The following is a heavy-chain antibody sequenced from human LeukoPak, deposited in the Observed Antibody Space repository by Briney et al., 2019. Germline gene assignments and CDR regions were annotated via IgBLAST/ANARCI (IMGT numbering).Heavy chain of an antibody. J-gene: IGHJ5*02. V-gene: IGHV1-3*01. CDR3: ARGRDYYCSSTSCYSLGWFDP. CDR1: GYTFTSYA. D-gene: IGHD2-2*01. CDR2: INAGNGNT. Sequence: ASVKVSCKASGYTFTSYAMHWVRQGPGQRLEWMGCINAGNGNTKYSQKFQGRVTITRDTSASTAYMELSSLRSEDTAVYYCARGRDYYCSSTSCYSLGWFDPWGQGTLVTVSS.